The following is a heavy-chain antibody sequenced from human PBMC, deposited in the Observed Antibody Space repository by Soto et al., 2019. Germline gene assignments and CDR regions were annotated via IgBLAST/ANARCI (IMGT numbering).Heavy chain of an antibody. CDR1: GYTFTSYY. Sequence: ASVKVSCKASGYTFTSYYIHWVRQAPGQGLEWMGVINPSGGSTSYAQNFRGRVTMTRDTSTSTVYMELSSLRSEDAAVYYCARDLGGGNYGMDVWGQGTTVTVS. V-gene: IGHV1-46*01. CDR2: INPSGGST. D-gene: IGHD1-26*01. J-gene: IGHJ6*02. CDR3: ARDLGGGNYGMDV.